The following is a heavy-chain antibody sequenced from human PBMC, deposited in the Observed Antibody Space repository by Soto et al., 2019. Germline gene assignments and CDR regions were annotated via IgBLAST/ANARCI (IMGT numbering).Heavy chain of an antibody. CDR3: ARGSDGDYSDY. J-gene: IGHJ4*02. D-gene: IGHD3-16*01. CDR2: ISYSGST. V-gene: IGHV4-59*01. Sequence: SETLSLTCTVSGGSISNYYWTWIRQPPGKGLEWIGYISYSGSTNYNPSLKSRVTISLDTSNKQFSLKLSSVTAADTAVYYCARGSDGDYSDYWGQGTRVTVS. CDR1: GGSISNYY.